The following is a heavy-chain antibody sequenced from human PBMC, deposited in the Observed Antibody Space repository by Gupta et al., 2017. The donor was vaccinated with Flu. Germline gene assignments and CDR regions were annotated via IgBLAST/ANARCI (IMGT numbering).Heavy chain of an antibody. V-gene: IGHV1-69*01. CDR2: IIPIFGTA. CDR1: GGPFSSYA. D-gene: IGHD2-2*01. CDR3: ARDLVYCSSTSCYMDV. J-gene: IGHJ6*03. Sequence: QVQLVQSGAEVKKPGSSVKVSCKASGGPFSSYAIGRVRQAPGQGLEWMGGIIPIFGTANYAQKFQGRVTITADESTSTAYMELSSLRSEDTAVYYCARDLVYCSSTSCYMDVWGKGTTVTVSS.